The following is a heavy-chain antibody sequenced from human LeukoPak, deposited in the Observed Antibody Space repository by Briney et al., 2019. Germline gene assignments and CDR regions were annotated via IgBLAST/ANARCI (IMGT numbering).Heavy chain of an antibody. Sequence: GASVRVSCKASGYTFTSYGISWVRQAPGQGLEWMGWISAYNGNTNYAQKLQGRVTMTTDTSTSTAYMELRSLRSDDTAVYYCARDPTMVTMSYYYYYMDVWGKGTTVTISS. CDR2: ISAYNGNT. CDR1: GYTFTSYG. CDR3: ARDPTMVTMSYYYYYMDV. V-gene: IGHV1-18*01. J-gene: IGHJ6*03. D-gene: IGHD3-10*01.